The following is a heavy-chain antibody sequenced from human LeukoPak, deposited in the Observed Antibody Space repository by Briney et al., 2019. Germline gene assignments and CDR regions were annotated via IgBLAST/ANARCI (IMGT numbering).Heavy chain of an antibody. Sequence: PGGSLRLSCAASGFTFSSYWMHWVRQTPGKGLVWVSLIDSDGSGPTYADSVKGRFTISRDNSKNTLYLQMNSLRAEDTAVYYFARDSIAVTGAFDFWGQGTLVTVSS. D-gene: IGHD6-19*01. CDR3: ARDSIAVTGAFDF. V-gene: IGHV3-74*01. J-gene: IGHJ4*02. CDR2: IDSDGSGP. CDR1: GFTFSSYW.